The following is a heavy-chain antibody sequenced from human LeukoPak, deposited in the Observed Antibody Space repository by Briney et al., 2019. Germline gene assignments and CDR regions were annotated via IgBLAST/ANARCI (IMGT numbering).Heavy chain of an antibody. Sequence: PGGSLRLSCAASGFTFSGHSMNWVRQAPGRGLEWVAYIGISSSIIYYADSVKGRFTISRDNVKNSVFLQMNTLRDEDTAVYYCARSGCGSGGGCYNYRNAFDIWGQGTMVTVSS. D-gene: IGHD2-15*01. V-gene: IGHV3-48*02. CDR1: GFTFSGHS. CDR2: IGISSSII. CDR3: ARSGCGSGGGCYNYRNAFDI. J-gene: IGHJ3*02.